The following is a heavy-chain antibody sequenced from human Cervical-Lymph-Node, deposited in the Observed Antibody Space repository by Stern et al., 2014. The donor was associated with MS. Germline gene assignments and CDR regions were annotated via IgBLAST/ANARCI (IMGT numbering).Heavy chain of an antibody. CDR2: ISPSGGDT. V-gene: IGHV1-46*01. CDR1: GYTLTTYH. D-gene: IGHD6-19*01. J-gene: IGHJ4*02. Sequence: QVQLVQSGAEVKKPGASVQLSCKASGYTLTTYHMHWVRQAPGQGLEWMGVISPSGGDTNYAQRFQGRVTMTRDTSTSTVYMELSSLRSEDSAMYYCARALSSGLWYFDCWGQGTLVTVSS. CDR3: ARALSSGLWYFDC.